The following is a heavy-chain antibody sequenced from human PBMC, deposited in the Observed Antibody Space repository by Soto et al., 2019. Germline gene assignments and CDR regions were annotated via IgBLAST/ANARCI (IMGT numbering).Heavy chain of an antibody. J-gene: IGHJ6*04. V-gene: IGHV3-53*04. CDR2: IYSGGST. D-gene: IGHD3-10*01. Sequence: PGGSLRLSCAASGFTFSSYDFHWVRQATGKGLEWVSVIYSGGSTYYADSVKGRFTISRHNSKNTLYLQMNSLRAEDTAVYYCASDGSGNRYGMDVWGKGTTVTVSS. CDR1: GFTFSSYD. CDR3: ASDGSGNRYGMDV.